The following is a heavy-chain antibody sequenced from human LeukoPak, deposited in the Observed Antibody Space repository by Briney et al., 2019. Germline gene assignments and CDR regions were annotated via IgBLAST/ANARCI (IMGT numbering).Heavy chain of an antibody. Sequence: ASVKVSCKASGYTFSGTGWYLYWLRQAPGQGLGCMGWIYPYTGATHYAQKFQGRVAMTRDTSISTAYMELSRLRPDDTAVYYCARDGPAQMVDFDYWGQGTLVTVSS. CDR1: GYTFSGTGWY. D-gene: IGHD3-10*01. J-gene: IGHJ4*02. CDR2: IYPYTGAT. CDR3: ARDGPAQMVDFDY. V-gene: IGHV1-2*02.